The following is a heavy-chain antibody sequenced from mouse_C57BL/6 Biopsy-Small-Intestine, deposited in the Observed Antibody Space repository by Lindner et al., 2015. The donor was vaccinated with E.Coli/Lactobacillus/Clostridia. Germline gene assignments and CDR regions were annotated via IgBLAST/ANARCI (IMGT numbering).Heavy chain of an antibody. CDR3: ARALTSAADFDY. CDR1: GYTFTDYY. Sequence: SVKVSCKASGYTFTDYYIHWVRQAPGQGLQWMGWVNPNSGGTNYAQRFQGRVTMTRDTSISTAYMDLSSLISDDTAVYFCARALTSAADFDYWGQGTLVTVSS. J-gene: IGHJ4*01. CDR2: VNPNSGGT. D-gene: IGHD6-1*01. V-gene: IGHV1-84*02.